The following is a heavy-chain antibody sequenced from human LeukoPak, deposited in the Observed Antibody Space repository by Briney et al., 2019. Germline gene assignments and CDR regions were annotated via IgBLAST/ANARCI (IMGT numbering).Heavy chain of an antibody. CDR3: AKDETTSGGGLAS. CDR1: GFTVSGTH. Sequence: GGSLRLSCAASGFTVSGTHMSWVRQAPGTGLEWVSAMYTGGTTYYADSVMGRFTVSRDNSRNTVFLHMNSLRVDDTAVYYCAKDETTSGGGLASWGQGTLVTVSS. V-gene: IGHV3-53*01. J-gene: IGHJ4*02. CDR2: MYTGGTT. D-gene: IGHD3-16*01.